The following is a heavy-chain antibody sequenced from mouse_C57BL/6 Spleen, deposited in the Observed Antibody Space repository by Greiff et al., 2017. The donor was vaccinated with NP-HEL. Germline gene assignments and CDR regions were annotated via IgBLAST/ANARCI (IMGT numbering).Heavy chain of an antibody. CDR1: GFSLTSYG. Sequence: QVQLQQSGPGLVAPSQSLSITCTVSGFSLTSYGVDWVRQSPGKGLEWLGVIWGVGSTNYNSALKSRLSISKDNSKSQVFLKMNSLQTDDTAMYYCASMVTTTGFAYWGQGTLVTVSA. CDR2: IWGVGST. D-gene: IGHD2-2*01. V-gene: IGHV2-6*01. J-gene: IGHJ3*01. CDR3: ASMVTTTGFAY.